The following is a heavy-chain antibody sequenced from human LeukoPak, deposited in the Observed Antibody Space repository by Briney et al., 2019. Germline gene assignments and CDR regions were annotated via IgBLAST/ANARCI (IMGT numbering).Heavy chain of an antibody. Sequence: GGSLRLSCAASGFTFSSYAMSWVRQAPGKGLEWASAISGSGGSTYYADSVKGRFTISRDNSKNTLYLQMNSLRAEDTAVYYCAKSTPSIRYFDWLLAPAFDYWGQGTLVTVSS. CDR2: ISGSGGST. D-gene: IGHD3-9*01. CDR3: AKSTPSIRYFDWLLAPAFDY. CDR1: GFTFSSYA. J-gene: IGHJ4*02. V-gene: IGHV3-23*01.